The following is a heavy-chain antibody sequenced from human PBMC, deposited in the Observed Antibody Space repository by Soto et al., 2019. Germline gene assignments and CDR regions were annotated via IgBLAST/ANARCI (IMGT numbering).Heavy chain of an antibody. J-gene: IGHJ6*02. CDR1: GFTFSSYA. Sequence: GGSLRLSCAASGFTFSSYAMSWVRQAPGKGLEWVSAISGSGGSTYYADSVKGRFTISRDNSKNTLYLQMNSLRAEDTAVYYCARHGWSGYYSNYYYGMDVWGQGTTVTVSS. V-gene: IGHV3-23*01. CDR2: ISGSGGST. D-gene: IGHD3-3*01. CDR3: ARHGWSGYYSNYYYGMDV.